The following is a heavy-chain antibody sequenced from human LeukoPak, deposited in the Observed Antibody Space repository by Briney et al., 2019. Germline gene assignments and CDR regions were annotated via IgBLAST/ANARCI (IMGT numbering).Heavy chain of an antibody. CDR2: ISDSGTT. V-gene: IGHV4-34*01. Sequence: KTSETLSLTCAVYIESFSGYHWNWIRQTPGKGLEWIGEISDSGTTNINPSLRRRVSLSIDTSKNQFSLQLNSVTPEDTAVYYCARDRAAAGKVFDYWGQGTLVTVSS. J-gene: IGHJ4*02. CDR3: ARDRAAAGKVFDY. CDR1: IESFSGYH. D-gene: IGHD6-13*01.